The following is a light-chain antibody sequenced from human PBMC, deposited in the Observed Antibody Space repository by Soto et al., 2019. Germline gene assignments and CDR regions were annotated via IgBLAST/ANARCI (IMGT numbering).Light chain of an antibody. CDR2: GAS. Sequence: DIVLTQSPGTLSLSPWERATISCRGSQSVSSSYLAWYQQKPGQAPRLLIYGASSRATGIPDRFSGSGSGTDFTLTISRLEPEEFAVYYCKQYGSSPWTFGQGTKVDIK. V-gene: IGKV3-20*01. CDR3: KQYGSSPWT. CDR1: QSVSSSY. J-gene: IGKJ1*01.